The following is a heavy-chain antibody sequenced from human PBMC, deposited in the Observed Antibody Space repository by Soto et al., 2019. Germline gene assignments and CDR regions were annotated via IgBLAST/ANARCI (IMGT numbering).Heavy chain of an antibody. Sequence: QVQLQESGPGLVKPSQTLSLTCTVSGGSISSGGYYWSWIRQHPGKGLEWIGYIYYSGSTYYNPSLKSRVTISVDTSKNQFALKLSSVTAADTAVYYCARTSEYQLLSNWFDPWGQGTLVTVSS. CDR2: IYYSGST. V-gene: IGHV4-31*03. CDR3: ARTSEYQLLSNWFDP. D-gene: IGHD2-2*01. J-gene: IGHJ5*02. CDR1: GGSISSGGYY.